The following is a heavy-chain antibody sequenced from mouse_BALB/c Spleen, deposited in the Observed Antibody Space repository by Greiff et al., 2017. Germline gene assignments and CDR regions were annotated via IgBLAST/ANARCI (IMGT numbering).Heavy chain of an antibody. Sequence: EVQLVESGGGLVQPKGSLKLSCAASGFTFNTYAMHWVCQAPGKGLEWVARIRSKSNNYATYYADSVKDRFTISRDDSQSMLYLQMNNLKTEDTAMYYCVRESDYRSFAYWGQGTLVTVSA. V-gene: IGHV10-3*03. CDR1: GFTFNTYA. J-gene: IGHJ3*01. CDR2: IRSKSNNYAT. D-gene: IGHD2-14*01. CDR3: VRESDYRSFAY.